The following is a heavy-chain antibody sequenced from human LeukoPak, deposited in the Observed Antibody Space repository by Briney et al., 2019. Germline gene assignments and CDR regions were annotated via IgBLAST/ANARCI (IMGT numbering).Heavy chain of an antibody. D-gene: IGHD6-6*01. Sequence: PGGSLRLSCAAPGFTFSSYWMSWVRQAPGKGLEWVANIKQDGSEKYYVDSVKGRFTISRDNAKNSLYLQMNSLRAEDTAVYYCARSRSSSSSSLFAYWGQGTLVTVSS. V-gene: IGHV3-7*01. CDR3: ARSRSSSSSSLFAY. CDR1: GFTFSSYW. CDR2: IKQDGSEK. J-gene: IGHJ4*02.